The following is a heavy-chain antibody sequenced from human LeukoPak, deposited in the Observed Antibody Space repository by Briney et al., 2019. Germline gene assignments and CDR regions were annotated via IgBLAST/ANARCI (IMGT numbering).Heavy chain of an antibody. J-gene: IGHJ4*02. CDR1: GYTFTSYG. D-gene: IGHD5-24*01. CDR2: ISAYNGNT. V-gene: IGHV1-18*01. Sequence: ASVKVSCKASGYTFTSYGISWVRQAPGQGLEWMGWISAYNGNTNYAQKFQGRVTITADKSTSTAYMELSSLRSEDTAVYYCARSGGSEHSVEMATSDFDYWGQGTLVTVSS. CDR3: ARSGGSEHSVEMATSDFDY.